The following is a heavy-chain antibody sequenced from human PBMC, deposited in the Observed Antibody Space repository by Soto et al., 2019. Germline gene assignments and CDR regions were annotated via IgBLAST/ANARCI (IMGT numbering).Heavy chain of an antibody. CDR2: ISYDGSNK. CDR3: AKVGILYYYYDMDV. Sequence: QVQLVESGGGVVQPGRSLRLSCAASGFTFSTYGMHWVRQVPGEGLEWMAVISYDGSNKYYADSVKGRFTISRDNSENTVYLQMNNLRVEDTAVYYCAKVGILYYYYDMDVWGQGTTVTVSS. CDR1: GFTFSTYG. V-gene: IGHV3-30*18. J-gene: IGHJ6*02.